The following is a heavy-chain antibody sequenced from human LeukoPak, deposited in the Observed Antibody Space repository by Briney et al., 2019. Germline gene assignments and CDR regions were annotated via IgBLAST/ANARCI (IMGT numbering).Heavy chain of an antibody. D-gene: IGHD6-13*01. Sequence: GGYLRRSCAVSGFTSGFTFSSRWMHWVRQAPGKGLVWVSLVKSDGNTNYADSVKGRFTVSRDNAKNTLYLQMNNLRVEDTALYFCHPLGYTTNWGQGTLVTVSS. J-gene: IGHJ4*02. CDR3: HPLGYTTN. V-gene: IGHV3-74*01. CDR1: GFTFSSRW. CDR2: VKSDGNT.